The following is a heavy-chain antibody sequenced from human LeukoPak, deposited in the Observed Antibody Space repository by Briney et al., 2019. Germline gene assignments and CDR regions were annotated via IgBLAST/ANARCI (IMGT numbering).Heavy chain of an antibody. CDR2: ITWNSRTI. J-gene: IGHJ3*02. D-gene: IGHD3-22*01. CDR1: GFTFEDFA. CDR3: AKTNDGSGFLNDAYDI. Sequence: SLRLSCEGSGFTFEDFAMHWVRQIPGKGPEWVSGITWNSRTIDYADSVKGRFTISRDNAKKSVYLQMNSLRPGDTAVYYCAKTNDGSGFLNDAYDIWGQGTKVTVSS. V-gene: IGHV3-9*01.